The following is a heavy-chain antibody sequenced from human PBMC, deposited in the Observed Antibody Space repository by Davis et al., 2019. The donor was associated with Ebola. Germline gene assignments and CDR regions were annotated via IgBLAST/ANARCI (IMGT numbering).Heavy chain of an antibody. D-gene: IGHD6-13*01. Sequence: ASVKVSCKASGYTFTSYGISWVRQAPGQGLGWMGWISAYNGNTNYAQKLQGRVTMTTDTSTSTAYMELRSLRSDDTAVYYCARVRLWGGKAAAGREWFDPWGQGTLVTVSS. CDR3: ARVRLWGGKAAAGREWFDP. CDR2: ISAYNGNT. CDR1: GYTFTSYG. J-gene: IGHJ5*02. V-gene: IGHV1-18*01.